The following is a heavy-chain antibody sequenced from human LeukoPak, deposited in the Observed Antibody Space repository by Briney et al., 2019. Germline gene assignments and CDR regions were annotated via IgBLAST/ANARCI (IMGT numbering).Heavy chain of an antibody. J-gene: IGHJ4*02. CDR3: ARGNTVYEY. CDR2: IYPGDSDT. V-gene: IGHV5-51*01. Sequence: GESLKIACKGSGYSFTSYWIDWVRQMPGKGLEWMGIIYPGDSDTRYSTSFQGQVTISADKSINTAYLQWNSLKASDTAIYYCARGNTVYEYWGQGTLVTVSS. D-gene: IGHD4-17*01. CDR1: GYSFTSYW.